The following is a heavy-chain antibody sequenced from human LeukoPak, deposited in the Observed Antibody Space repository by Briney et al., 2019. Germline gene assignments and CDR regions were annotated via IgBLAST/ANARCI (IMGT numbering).Heavy chain of an antibody. CDR2: INHSGST. D-gene: IGHD5-18*01. V-gene: IGHV4-34*01. Sequence: SETLSLTCAVYGGSFSGYYWSWIRQPPGKGLEWIGEINHSGSTNYNPSLKSRVTISVDTSKNQFSLKLSSVTAADTAVYYCARGSGYSYGRLFDYWGQGTLATVSS. CDR3: ARGSGYSYGRLFDY. J-gene: IGHJ4*02. CDR1: GGSFSGYY.